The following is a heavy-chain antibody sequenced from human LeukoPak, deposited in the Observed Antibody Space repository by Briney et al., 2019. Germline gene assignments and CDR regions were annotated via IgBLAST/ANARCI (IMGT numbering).Heavy chain of an antibody. CDR1: GYSLPHYW. CDR2: IYPADSDI. J-gene: IGHJ3*02. CDR3: ARATLTPRHRGRPDAFDI. Sequence: GESLQISCSGSGYSLPHYWIGWVRQMPGKGLEWVAIIYPADSDIRYSASFQGQVTIAADTSTNTASLQWSRLKASDTGLYFCARATLTPRHRGRPDAFDIWGQGTMVSVFS. V-gene: IGHV5-51*01. D-gene: IGHD1-14*01.